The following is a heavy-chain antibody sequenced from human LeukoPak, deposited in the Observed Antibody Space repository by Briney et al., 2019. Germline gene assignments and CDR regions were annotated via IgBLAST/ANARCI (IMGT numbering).Heavy chain of an antibody. J-gene: IGHJ4*02. CDR2: INHSGST. D-gene: IGHD6-13*01. CDR1: GGSISSGGYS. V-gene: IGHV4-30-2*01. Sequence: SQTLSLTCAVSGGSISSGGYSWSWIRQPPGKGLEWIGEINHSGSTNYNPSLKSRVTISVDTSKNQFSLKLSSVTAADTAVYYCARGHRSSWDIHRYYFDYWGQGTLVSVSS. CDR3: ARGHRSSWDIHRYYFDY.